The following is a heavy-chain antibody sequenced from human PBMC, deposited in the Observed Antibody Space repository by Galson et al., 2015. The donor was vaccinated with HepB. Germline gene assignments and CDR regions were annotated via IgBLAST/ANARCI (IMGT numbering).Heavy chain of an antibody. V-gene: IGHV3-73*01. CDR1: GFTFSGSA. CDR2: IRSKASNYAT. CDR3: SRLADFSGYSSS. Sequence: SLRLSCAASGFTFSGSAIHWVRQTSGKGLEWVGLIRSKASNYATAYAASLKGRFTISRDDSKNTAYLHMKSLKTEDTAVYYCSRLADFSGYSSSWGQGTLVTVSS. J-gene: IGHJ4*02. D-gene: IGHD6-13*01.